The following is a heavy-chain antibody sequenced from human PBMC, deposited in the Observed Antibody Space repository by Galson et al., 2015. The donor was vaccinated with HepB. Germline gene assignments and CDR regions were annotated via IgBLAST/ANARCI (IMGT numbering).Heavy chain of an antibody. CDR2: IYYSGST. D-gene: IGHD3-22*01. Sequence: ETLSLTCTVSGGSISSSSYYWGWIRQPPGKGLEWIGSIYYSGSTYYNPSLKSRVTISVDTSKNQFSLKLSSVTAADTAVYYCARQYYDSSGYYEKFDYWGQGTLVTVSS. CDR3: ARQYYDSSGYYEKFDY. V-gene: IGHV4-39*01. CDR1: GGSISSSSYY. J-gene: IGHJ4*02.